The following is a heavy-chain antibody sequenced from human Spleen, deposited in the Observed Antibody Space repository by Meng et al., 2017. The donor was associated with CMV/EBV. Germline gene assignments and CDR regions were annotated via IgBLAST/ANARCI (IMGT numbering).Heavy chain of an antibody. CDR3: AKGPSSGARWDYGMDV. Sequence: GGSLRLSCAASGFTFEDYGMHWVRQAPGKGLEWVSLIFWGDDTTYYADSVKGRFTVSRDNSKNSLYLQVNSLRPEDTALYYCAKGPSSGARWDYGMDVWGQGTTVTVSS. CDR2: IFWGDDTT. V-gene: IGHV3-43D*03. J-gene: IGHJ6*02. CDR1: GFTFEDYG. D-gene: IGHD5-18*01.